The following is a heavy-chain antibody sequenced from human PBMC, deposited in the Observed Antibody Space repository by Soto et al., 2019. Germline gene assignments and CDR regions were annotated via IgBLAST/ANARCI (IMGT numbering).Heavy chain of an antibody. D-gene: IGHD6-6*01. J-gene: IGHJ4*02. Sequence: PSETLSLTCAVSGASTSSYYWSWIRQPPGRGLEWIGYIYYNGNTNYNPSLKSRVSISLDTSKNQFSLKLNYVTAADTAVYYCERDRYSSSPDFDYWGQGTLVTVSS. V-gene: IGHV4-59*01. CDR1: GASTSSYY. CDR3: ERDRYSSSPDFDY. CDR2: IYYNGNT.